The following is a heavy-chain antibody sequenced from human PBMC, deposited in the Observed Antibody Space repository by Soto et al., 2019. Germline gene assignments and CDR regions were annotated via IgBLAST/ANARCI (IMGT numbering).Heavy chain of an antibody. Sequence: QVQLVQSGAEVKKPGSSVKVSCKASGGTFSSYAISWVRQAPGQGLEWMGGIIPIFGTANYAQKFQGRVTITADESTSTAYMELSSLRSEDTAVYYCARDPGVAAAGTGDAFYIWGQGTMVTVSS. CDR1: GGTFSSYA. D-gene: IGHD6-13*01. V-gene: IGHV1-69*01. CDR3: ARDPGVAAAGTGDAFYI. CDR2: IIPIFGTA. J-gene: IGHJ3*02.